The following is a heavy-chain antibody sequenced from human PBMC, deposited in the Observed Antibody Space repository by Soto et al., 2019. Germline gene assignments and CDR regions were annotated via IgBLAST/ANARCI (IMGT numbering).Heavy chain of an antibody. CDR1: GFTFDDYA. J-gene: IGHJ4*02. Sequence: PGGSLRLSCAASGFTFDDYAMHWVRQAPGKGLEWVTGISWNSGSIGYADSVKGRFTISRDDAKNSLYLQMNSLRAEDTALYYCAKAIWFGESIAHTYFDYWGQGTLVTVSS. D-gene: IGHD3-10*01. CDR3: AKAIWFGESIAHTYFDY. CDR2: ISWNSGSI. V-gene: IGHV3-9*01.